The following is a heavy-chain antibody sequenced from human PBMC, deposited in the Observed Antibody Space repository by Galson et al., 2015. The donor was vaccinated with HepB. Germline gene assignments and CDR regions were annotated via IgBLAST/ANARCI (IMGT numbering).Heavy chain of an antibody. CDR1: GFIFSTYS. CDR3: AKSHMTRWSRLSFDS. Sequence: SLRLSCAASGFIFSTYSMNWVRQAPGKGPEWVSSINGSGDDTNYADSVKGRFAISRDNSKNTVYLQMNSLRAEDAALYYCAKSHMTRWSRLSFDSWGQGTLVTVSS. J-gene: IGHJ4*02. V-gene: IGHV3-23*01. D-gene: IGHD2/OR15-2a*01. CDR2: INGSGDDT.